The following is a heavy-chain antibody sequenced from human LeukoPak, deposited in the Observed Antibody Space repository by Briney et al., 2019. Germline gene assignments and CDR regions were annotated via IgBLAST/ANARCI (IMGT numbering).Heavy chain of an antibody. J-gene: IGHJ4*02. Sequence: TSSETLSLTCTVSGGSISSSSYYWGWIRQPPGKGLEWIGSIYYSGSTYYNPSLKSRVTISVDTSKNQFSLKLSSVTAADTAVYYCASDEVDWKYYDSSGSILDYWGQGTLVTVSS. V-gene: IGHV4-39*01. CDR2: IYYSGST. CDR3: ASDEVDWKYYDSSGSILDY. CDR1: GGSISSSSYY. D-gene: IGHD3-22*01.